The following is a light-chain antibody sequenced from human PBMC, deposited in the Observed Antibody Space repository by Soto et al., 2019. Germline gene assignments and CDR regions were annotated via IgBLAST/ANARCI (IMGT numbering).Light chain of an antibody. CDR3: QQTSNWPYT. V-gene: IGKV3-11*01. CDR1: QGVTGY. Sequence: IVLTQSPATMSLSPGERATLSCRASQGVTGYLAWIQQKPGQAPRLLIYDVSNTATGVPARFSGSGSGTDFTLTISSLEPADFAVYYCQQTSNWPYTFGQGTKLEIK. CDR2: DVS. J-gene: IGKJ2*01.